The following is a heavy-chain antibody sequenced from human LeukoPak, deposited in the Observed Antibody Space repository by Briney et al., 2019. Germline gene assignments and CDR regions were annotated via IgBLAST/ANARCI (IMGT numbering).Heavy chain of an antibody. Sequence: SETLSLTCTVSGGSISSGGYYWSWIRQHPGKGLEWIGYIYYSGSTYYNPSLKSRVTISVDTSKNQFSVKLSSVTAADTAVYYCSREVGVVVRAAIGPDGGYIDYWGQGTVVSVS. D-gene: IGHD2-2*01. V-gene: IGHV4-31*03. CDR2: IYYSGST. J-gene: IGHJ4*02. CDR3: SREVGVVVRAAIGPDGGYIDY. CDR1: GGSISSGGYY.